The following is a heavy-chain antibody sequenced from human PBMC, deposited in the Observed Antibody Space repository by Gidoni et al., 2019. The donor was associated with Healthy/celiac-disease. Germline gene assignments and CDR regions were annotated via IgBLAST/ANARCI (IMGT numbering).Heavy chain of an antibody. V-gene: IGHV3-23*01. Sequence: EVQLLESGGGLVQPGGSLSLSCAASGFTFSSYAMSWVRQAPGTGLEWVSAISGSGVSTYYADSVKGRFTISRDNAKNTLYLQMNSLRAEDTAVYYCAKEGIVLMVYAIAMGYYFDYWGQGTLVTVSS. D-gene: IGHD2-8*01. CDR3: AKEGIVLMVYAIAMGYYFDY. CDR1: GFTFSSYA. CDR2: ISGSGVST. J-gene: IGHJ4*02.